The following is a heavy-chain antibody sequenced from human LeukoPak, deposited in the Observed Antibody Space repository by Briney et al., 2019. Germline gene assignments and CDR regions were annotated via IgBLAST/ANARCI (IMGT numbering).Heavy chain of an antibody. CDR2: IWYDGTNK. V-gene: IGHV3-33*01. J-gene: IGHJ4*02. Sequence: GGSLRLSCAASGFAFSSFGMHWVRQAPGKGLEWVAVIWYDGTNKYYADSVKGRFTISRDNSKNTLYLQMNSLRAEDTAVYYCAAHHGELGYFDYWGQGTLVTVSS. D-gene: IGHD1-26*01. CDR1: GFAFSSFG. CDR3: AAHHGELGYFDY.